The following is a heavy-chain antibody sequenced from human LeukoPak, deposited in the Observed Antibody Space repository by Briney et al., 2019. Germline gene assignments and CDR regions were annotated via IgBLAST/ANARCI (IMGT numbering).Heavy chain of an antibody. J-gene: IGHJ6*03. CDR2: INHSGST. Sequence: SETLSLTCTVFGGSISSSSYYWGWIRQPPGKGLEWIGEINHSGSTNYNPPLKSRVTISVDTSKNQFSLKLSSVTAADTAVYYCARGLQGYFDWRKKYYYYYMDVWGKGTTVTVSS. D-gene: IGHD3-9*01. CDR3: ARGLQGYFDWRKKYYYYYMDV. V-gene: IGHV4-39*07. CDR1: GGSISSSSYY.